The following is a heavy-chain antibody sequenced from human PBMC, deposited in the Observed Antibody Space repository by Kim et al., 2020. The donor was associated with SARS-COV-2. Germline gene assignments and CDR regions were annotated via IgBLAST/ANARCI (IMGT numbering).Heavy chain of an antibody. CDR1: GFTFSSYA. V-gene: IGHV3-30*04. CDR3: ARTPFDY. J-gene: IGHJ4*02. Sequence: GGSLRLSCAASGFTFSSYAMHWVRQAPGKGLEWVAVISYDGSNKYYADSVKGRFTISRDNSKNTLYLQMNSLRAEDTAVYYCARTPFDYWGQGTLVTVSS. CDR2: ISYDGSNK.